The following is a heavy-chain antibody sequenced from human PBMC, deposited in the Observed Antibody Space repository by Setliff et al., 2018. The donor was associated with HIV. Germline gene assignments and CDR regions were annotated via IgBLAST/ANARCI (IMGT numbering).Heavy chain of an antibody. CDR2: INAGNGNT. Sequence: ASVKVSCKASGYTFTSYAMHWVRQAPGQRLEWMGWINAGNGNTKYSQKFQGRVTITRDTSASTAYMELSSLRSEDTAVYYCARGVNTAKVEDFWGQGTTVTVSS. CDR3: ARGVNTAKVEDF. D-gene: IGHD2-15*01. V-gene: IGHV1-3*01. CDR1: GYTFTSYA. J-gene: IGHJ6*02.